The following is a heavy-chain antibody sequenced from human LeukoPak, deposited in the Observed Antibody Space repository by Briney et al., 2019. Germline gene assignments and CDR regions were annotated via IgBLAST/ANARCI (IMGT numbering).Heavy chain of an antibody. CDR2: INPNSGGT. CDR3: ARDLGCSSTSCPTDYGMDV. D-gene: IGHD2-2*01. Sequence: ASVKVSCKASGYTFTGYYMHWVRQAPGQGLEWMGWINPNSGGTNYAQKFQGWVTMTRDTSISTAYMELSRLRSDDTAVYYCARDLGCSSTSCPTDYGMDVWGQGTTVTVSS. J-gene: IGHJ6*02. V-gene: IGHV1-2*04. CDR1: GYTFTGYY.